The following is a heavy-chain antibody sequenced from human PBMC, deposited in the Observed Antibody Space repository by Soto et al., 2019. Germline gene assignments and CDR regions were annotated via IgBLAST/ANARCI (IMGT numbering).Heavy chain of an antibody. CDR2: INHSGST. CDR3: ASIRWSDAFDI. V-gene: IGHV4-34*01. J-gene: IGHJ3*02. CDR1: GGSFSGYY. D-gene: IGHD4-17*01. Sequence: PSETLSLTCAVYGGSFSGYYWSWIRQPPGKGLEWIGEINHSGSTNYNPSLKSRVTISVDTSKNQFSLKLSSVTAADTVVYYCASIRWSDAFDIWGQGTMVTVSS.